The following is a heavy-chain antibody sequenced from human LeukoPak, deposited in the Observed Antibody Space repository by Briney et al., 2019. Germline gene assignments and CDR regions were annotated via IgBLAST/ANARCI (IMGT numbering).Heavy chain of an antibody. CDR1: GFTLSSYW. V-gene: IGHV3-7*01. Sequence: PGGSLRLSCAASGFTLSSYWMSWVRQAPGKGLEWVANIKQDGSEKYYVDSVKGRFTISRDNAKNSLYLQMNSLRAEDTAVYYCARDAWDYDILTGGPDYWGQGTLVTVSS. J-gene: IGHJ4*02. D-gene: IGHD3-9*01. CDR2: IKQDGSEK. CDR3: ARDAWDYDILTGGPDY.